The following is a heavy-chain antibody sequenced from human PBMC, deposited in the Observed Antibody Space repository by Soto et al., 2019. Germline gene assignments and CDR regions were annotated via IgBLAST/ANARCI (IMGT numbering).Heavy chain of an antibody. D-gene: IGHD2-2*01. J-gene: IGHJ4*02. CDR2: IIPIFGTA. CDR1: GGTFSSYA. V-gene: IGHV1-69*13. CDR3: ARDLGTSRATTY. Sequence: VKVSCKASGGTFSSYAISWVRQAPGQGLEWMGGIIPIFGTANYAKKFQGRVTITADESTSTAYMELSSLRSEDTAVYYCARDLGTSRATTYGGRGTRATVSA.